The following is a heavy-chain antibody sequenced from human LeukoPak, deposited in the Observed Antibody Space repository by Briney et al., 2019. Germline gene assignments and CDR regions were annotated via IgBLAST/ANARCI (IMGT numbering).Heavy chain of an antibody. J-gene: IGHJ5*02. CDR3: ARLDIVVVVAAHNWSDP. V-gene: IGHV4-39*01. Sequence: SETLSLTCTVSGGSISSSSYYWGWLRQPPGKGLEWIGSIYYSGSTYYNPSLKSRVTISVDTSKNQFSLKLSSVTAADTAVYYCARLDIVVVVAAHNWSDPWGQGTLVTVSS. CDR2: IYYSGST. D-gene: IGHD2-15*01. CDR1: GGSISSSSYY.